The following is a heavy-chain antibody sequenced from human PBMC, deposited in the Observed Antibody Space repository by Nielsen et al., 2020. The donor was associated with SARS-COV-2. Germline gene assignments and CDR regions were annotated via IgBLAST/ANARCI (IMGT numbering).Heavy chain of an antibody. Sequence: GESLKISCAASGFTFSTYAMSWVRQAPGKGLEWVSAIRDSGDYTFYADSVKGRFTISRDNSQNTVYLQMNSLRAEDTAVYYCAKDAGIPVADKRCDYWGQGAQVTVSS. CDR3: AKDAGIPVADKRCDY. CDR2: IRDSGDYT. J-gene: IGHJ4*02. V-gene: IGHV3-23*01. D-gene: IGHD6-19*01. CDR1: GFTFSTYA.